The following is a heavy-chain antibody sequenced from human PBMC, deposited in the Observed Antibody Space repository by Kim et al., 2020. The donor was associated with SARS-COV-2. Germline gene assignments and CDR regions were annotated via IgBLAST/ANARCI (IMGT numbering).Heavy chain of an antibody. Sequence: GESLKMSCKASGYTFTDYWIAWVRQVPGKGLEWMGIIYPGDSDTRYSPSFQGQVTMSVDKSISSVRLQWSSLKASDTAIYYCARLAYMVRGIITDYTLDVWGQGTAVTVSS. CDR3: ARLAYMVRGIITDYTLDV. D-gene: IGHD3-10*01. CDR2: IYPGDSDT. CDR1: GYTFTDYW. J-gene: IGHJ6*02. V-gene: IGHV5-51*01.